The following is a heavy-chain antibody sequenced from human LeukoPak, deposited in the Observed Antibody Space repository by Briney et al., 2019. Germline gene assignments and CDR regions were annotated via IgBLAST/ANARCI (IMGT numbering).Heavy chain of an antibody. Sequence: PGGSLRLSCSVSVFTFSTYVTHWVRQAPGKGREYVSAISSNGDNTYYADSVKGRFTISRDNSKNTLYLEMSSLRADDTAVYYWLRGTGYWGQGTLVTVSS. J-gene: IGHJ4*02. CDR1: VFTFSTYV. V-gene: IGHV3-64D*06. CDR2: ISSNGDNT. CDR3: LRGTGY.